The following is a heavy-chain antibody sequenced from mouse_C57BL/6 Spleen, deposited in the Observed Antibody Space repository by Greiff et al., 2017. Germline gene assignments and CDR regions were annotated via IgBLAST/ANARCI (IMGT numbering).Heavy chain of an antibody. Sequence: VQLQQPGAELVRPGSSVKLSCKASGYTFTSYWMDWVKQRPGQGLEWIGNIYPSDSETHYNQKFKDKATLTVDKSSSTAYMQLSSLTSEDSAVYYCARLRNYYGSRSPFDYWGQGTTLTVSS. CDR1: GYTFTSYW. V-gene: IGHV1-61*01. CDR2: IYPSDSET. CDR3: ARLRNYYGSRSPFDY. J-gene: IGHJ2*01. D-gene: IGHD1-1*01.